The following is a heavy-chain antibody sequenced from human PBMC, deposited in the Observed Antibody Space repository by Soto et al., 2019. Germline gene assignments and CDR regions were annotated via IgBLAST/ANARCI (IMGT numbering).Heavy chain of an antibody. V-gene: IGHV3-33*01. Sequence: QVQLVESGGGVVQPGRSLRLSCAASGFTFSSYGMHWVRQAPGKGLEWVAVIWYDGSNKYYADSVKGRFTISRDNSKNPLYLQMNSLRAEDTAVYYCARAAGLWFGELVSGIDYWGQGTLVTVSS. CDR1: GFTFSSYG. CDR2: IWYDGSNK. CDR3: ARAAGLWFGELVSGIDY. D-gene: IGHD3-10*01. J-gene: IGHJ4*02.